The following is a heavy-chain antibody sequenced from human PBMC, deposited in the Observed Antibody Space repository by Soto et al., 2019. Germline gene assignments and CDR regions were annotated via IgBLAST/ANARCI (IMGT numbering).Heavy chain of an antibody. V-gene: IGHV4-39*01. CDR3: ARQEWEFLFDY. J-gene: IGHJ4*02. Sequence: PSETLSLTCTVSGGSISSSSYYWGWIRQPPGKGLEWIGSIYYSGSTYYNPSLKSRVTISVDTSKNQFSLKLSSVTAADTAVYYCARQEWEFLFDYWGQGTLVTVSS. CDR1: GGSISSSSYY. CDR2: IYYSGST. D-gene: IGHD1-26*01.